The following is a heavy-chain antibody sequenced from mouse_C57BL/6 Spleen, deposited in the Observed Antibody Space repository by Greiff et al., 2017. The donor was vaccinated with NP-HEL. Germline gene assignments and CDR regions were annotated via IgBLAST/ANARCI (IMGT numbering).Heavy chain of an antibody. CDR1: GYTFTDYY. Sequence: EVQLQQSGPELVKPGASVKISCKASGYTFTDYYMNWVKQSHGKSLEWIGDINPNNGGTSYNQKFKGKATLTVDKSSSTAYMELRSLTSEDSAVYYCARGMITDVWTPWYFDVWGTGTTVTVSS. CDR2: INPNNGGT. D-gene: IGHD2-4*01. V-gene: IGHV1-26*01. CDR3: ARGMITDVWTPWYFDV. J-gene: IGHJ1*03.